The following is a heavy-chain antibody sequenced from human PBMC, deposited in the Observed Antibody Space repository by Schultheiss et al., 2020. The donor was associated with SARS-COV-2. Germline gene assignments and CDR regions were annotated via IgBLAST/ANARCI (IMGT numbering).Heavy chain of an antibody. CDR3: ASVRPYFDY. CDR2: IYTSGST. J-gene: IGHJ4*02. Sequence: GSLRLFCTVSGGSISSGGHYWSWIRQHPGKGLEWIGSIYTSGSTYYNPSLKSRVTISVDTSKNQFSLKLSSVTAADTAVYYCASVRPYFDYWGQGTLVTVSS. V-gene: IGHV4-39*01. D-gene: IGHD2-8*01. CDR1: GGSISSGGHY.